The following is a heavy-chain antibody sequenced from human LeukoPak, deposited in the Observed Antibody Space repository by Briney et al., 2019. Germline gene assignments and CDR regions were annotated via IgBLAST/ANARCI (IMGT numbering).Heavy chain of an antibody. J-gene: IGHJ4*02. D-gene: IGHD5-18*01. Sequence: PGRSLRLSCAASGFMFRSYDMHWVRQAPGKGLEWVAVIWYDGSNKYYTDSVKGRFTISRDNSNNTLYLQMNSLRVEDTAVYYCARGHVRGYSYGFGYWGQGSLVTVSS. CDR2: IWYDGSNK. V-gene: IGHV3-33*08. CDR3: ARGHVRGYSYGFGY. CDR1: GFMFRSYD.